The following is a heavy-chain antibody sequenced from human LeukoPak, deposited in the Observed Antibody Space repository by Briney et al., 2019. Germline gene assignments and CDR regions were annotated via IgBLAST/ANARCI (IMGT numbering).Heavy chain of an antibody. D-gene: IGHD3-22*01. CDR3: ARDADTSEFFSWLDL. J-gene: IGHJ5*02. CDR1: GFTFSYYG. CDR2: IWHDGGKR. V-gene: IGHV3-33*01. Sequence: PGGSLRLSCAASGFTFSYYGMQWVLQAPGKGLEWVALIWHDGGKRYYADSVKGRFTISRDNSKNTLYLQMTTLRAEDTAVYYCARDADTSEFFSWLDLWGQGTLVTVSS.